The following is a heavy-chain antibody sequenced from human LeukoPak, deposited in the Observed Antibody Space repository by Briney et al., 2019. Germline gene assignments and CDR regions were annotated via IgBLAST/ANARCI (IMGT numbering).Heavy chain of an antibody. D-gene: IGHD5/OR15-5a*01. CDR1: GFTFSSYG. V-gene: IGHV3-33*01. CDR2: MWSDGSNK. CDR3: ARRRYSVYDFDY. J-gene: IGHJ4*02. Sequence: GGSLRLSCAASGFTFSSYGMHWVRQAPGKGLEWVAVMWSDGSNKYYADSVKGRFTISRDNSKNTLYLQMNSLRAEDAAVYYCARRRYSVYDFDYWGQGTLVTVSS.